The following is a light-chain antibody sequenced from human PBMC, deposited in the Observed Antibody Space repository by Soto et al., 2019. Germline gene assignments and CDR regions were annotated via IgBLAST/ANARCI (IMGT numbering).Light chain of an antibody. CDR1: SSDVGGYDY. J-gene: IGLJ1*01. CDR3: SSYTSSSTYV. V-gene: IGLV2-14*01. CDR2: EVS. Sequence: QSALTQPASVSGSPGQSITISCTGTSSDVGGYDYVSWYQQHPGKATKLMIYEVSNRPSGGTIRFSGSKSGNTASLTISGLQAEDEDDYYCSSYTSSSTYVYGNGTKLTVL.